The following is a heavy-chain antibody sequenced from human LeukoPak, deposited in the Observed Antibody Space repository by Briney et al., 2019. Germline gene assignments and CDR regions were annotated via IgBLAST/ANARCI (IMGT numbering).Heavy chain of an antibody. CDR3: AKRIGAPKYSSGDDY. J-gene: IGHJ4*02. CDR1: GFTFSSYA. CDR2: ISGSGGST. D-gene: IGHD6-19*01. V-gene: IGHV3-23*01. Sequence: GGSLRLSCAASGFTFSSYAMSWVRQAPGEGMEWVSAISGSGGSTYYAGSVKGRFTISRDNSKNTLYLQMNSLRAEDTAVYYCAKRIGAPKYSSGDDYWGQGTLVTVSS.